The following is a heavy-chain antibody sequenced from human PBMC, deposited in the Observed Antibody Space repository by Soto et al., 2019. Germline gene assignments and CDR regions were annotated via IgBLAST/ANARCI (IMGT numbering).Heavy chain of an antibody. Sequence: SVKVSCKASGGTFSSYAISWVRQAPGQGLEWMGGIIPIFGTANYAQKFQGRVTITADESTSTAYMELSSLRSEDTAVYYCASKTRGYSYENFWGQGTLVTVSS. CDR3: ASKTRGYSYENF. J-gene: IGHJ4*02. CDR2: IIPIFGTA. V-gene: IGHV1-69*13. D-gene: IGHD5-18*01. CDR1: GGTFSSYA.